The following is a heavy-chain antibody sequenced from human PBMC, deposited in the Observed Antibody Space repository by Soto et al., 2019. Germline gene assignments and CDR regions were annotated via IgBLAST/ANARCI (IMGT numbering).Heavy chain of an antibody. CDR2: VDSAGSGT. CDR3: ATVFEH. V-gene: IGHV3-74*01. CDR1: GITFSGFW. J-gene: IGHJ4*02. Sequence: VTLVESGGGSVQPGGSLRLSCVASGITFSGFWMHWVRQVPGKGRVWVARVDSAGSGTSYADSVKGRFTISRDNAKNTLSLQMDSLRVEDTAVYYCATVFEHWGQGIPVTVSS.